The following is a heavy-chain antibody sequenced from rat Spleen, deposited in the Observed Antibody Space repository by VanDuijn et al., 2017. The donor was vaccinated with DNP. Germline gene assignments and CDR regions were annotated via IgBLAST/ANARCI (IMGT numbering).Heavy chain of an antibody. CDR2: IKAKSNNYAT. J-gene: IGHJ2*01. CDR3: AGTPNYKGY. V-gene: IGHV6-6*01. CDR1: GFTFSTAW. Sequence: EVQVLESGGGLVQPGNSLKLSCATSGFTFSTAWMYWYRQFPEKRPEWVARIKAKSNNYATDYTECVKGRFTISRDDSKSSIYLQMNNLKEENTAIYYCAGTPNYKGYWGQGVMVTVSS. D-gene: IGHD1-10*01.